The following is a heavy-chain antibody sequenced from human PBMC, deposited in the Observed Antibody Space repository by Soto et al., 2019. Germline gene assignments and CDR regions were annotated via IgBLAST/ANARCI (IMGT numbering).Heavy chain of an antibody. D-gene: IGHD1-1*01. Sequence: ETLSLASTVSGGSISGYYWCCVRQPPGKGLGWIGYIYYSGTTSYNPSLYSRVTMSVYTSKNQFSLKVNSVTAADTAVYYCARDVKERDPFAYW. J-gene: IGHJ4*01. CDR2: IYYSGTT. V-gene: IGHV4-59*13. CDR1: GGSISGYY. CDR3: ARDVKERDPFAY.